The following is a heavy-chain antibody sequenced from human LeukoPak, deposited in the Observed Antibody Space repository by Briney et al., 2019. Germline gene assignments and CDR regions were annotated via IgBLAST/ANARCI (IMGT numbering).Heavy chain of an antibody. Sequence: SETLSLTRTVSGGSISSYYWSWIRQPPGKGLEWIRYIYYSGRTHYNPSIKSRVTISVDTSKNQFSLKLSSVTAADTAVYYCARGAITFGGVIGNFDYWGQGTLVTVSS. V-gene: IGHV4-59*01. CDR3: ARGAITFGGVIGNFDY. CDR2: IYYSGRT. D-gene: IGHD3-16*02. CDR1: GGSISSYY. J-gene: IGHJ4*02.